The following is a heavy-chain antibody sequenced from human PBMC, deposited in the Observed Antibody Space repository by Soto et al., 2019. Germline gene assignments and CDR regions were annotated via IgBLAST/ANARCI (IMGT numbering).Heavy chain of an antibody. D-gene: IGHD2-21*02. CDR2: ISYDGSNK. V-gene: IGHV3-30-3*01. CDR1: GFTFSSYA. CDR3: ARDKTGGLLASHNYWYFDL. Sequence: QVQLVESGGGVVQPGRSLRLSCAASGFTFSSYAMHWVRQAPGKGLEWVAVISYDGSNKYYADSVKGRFTISRDNSKNTLYLQMNSLRAEDTAVYYCARDKTGGLLASHNYWYFDLWGRGTLVTVSS. J-gene: IGHJ2*01.